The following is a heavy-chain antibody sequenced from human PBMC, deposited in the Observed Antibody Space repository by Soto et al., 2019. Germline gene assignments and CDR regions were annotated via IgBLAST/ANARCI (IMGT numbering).Heavy chain of an antibody. CDR3: ATHARDGYNYYYGMDV. Sequence: GESLKISCKGSGYSFTSYWIGWGRQMPGKGLEGMGSIYPGDSDTRYSPSFQGQVTISADKSISTAYLQWSSLKASDTAVYYCATHARDGYNYYYGMDVWGQGTTVTVSS. CDR2: IYPGDSDT. CDR1: GYSFTSYW. J-gene: IGHJ6*02. V-gene: IGHV5-51*01.